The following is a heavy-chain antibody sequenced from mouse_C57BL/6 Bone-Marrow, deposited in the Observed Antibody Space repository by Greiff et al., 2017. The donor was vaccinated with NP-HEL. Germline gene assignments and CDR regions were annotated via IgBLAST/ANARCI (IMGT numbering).Heavy chain of an antibody. D-gene: IGHD3-2*02. Sequence: VQLQQSVAELVRPGASVKLSCTASGFNFKNTYMHWVKQRPEQGLEWIGMIDPANGNTKYTPKFKGKATLPVDTSSNTACLQLSGLSAEDTAIYYGARWEAQAVAWFAYWGQGTLVTVSA. CDR3: ARWEAQAVAWFAY. V-gene: IGHV14-3*01. CDR1: GFNFKNTY. CDR2: IDPANGNT. J-gene: IGHJ3*01.